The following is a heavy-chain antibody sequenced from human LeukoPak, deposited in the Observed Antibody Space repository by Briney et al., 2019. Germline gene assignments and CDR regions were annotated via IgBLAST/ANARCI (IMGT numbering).Heavy chain of an antibody. CDR3: ARPVERNRITIFYYI. Sequence: PSETLSLTCTVSGGSIRSSSYYWGWIRQPPGKGLEWVGSIYYSGSTYYNPSLKSRVTISVDTSKNQFSLKMRSVTAADTAVYYCARPVERNRITIFYYIWGQGTMVTVSS. J-gene: IGHJ3*02. CDR2: IYYSGST. CDR1: GGSIRSSSYY. D-gene: IGHD3-9*01. V-gene: IGHV4-39*01.